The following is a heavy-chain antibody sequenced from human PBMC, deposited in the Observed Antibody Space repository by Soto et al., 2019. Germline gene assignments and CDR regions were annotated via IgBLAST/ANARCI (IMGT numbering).Heavy chain of an antibody. Sequence: SGPTLVNPTQNLTLTCTFSGFSLRTSGEGVGWLRQPPGKALEWLALIYWDDDKRYSQSLKSRLSITKDTSKHQVVLKMRSMEPVDTATDSFAHSRASTCIQLLNWFDPWGQGTLVTVSS. CDR3: AHSRASTCIQLLNWFDP. CDR1: GFSLRTSGEG. V-gene: IGHV2-5*02. J-gene: IGHJ5*02. D-gene: IGHD5-18*01. CDR2: IYWDDDK.